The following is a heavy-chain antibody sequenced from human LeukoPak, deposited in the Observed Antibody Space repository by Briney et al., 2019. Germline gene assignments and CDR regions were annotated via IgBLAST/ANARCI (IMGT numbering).Heavy chain of an antibody. V-gene: IGHV3-53*01. Sequence: GGSLTLSCTASGFSVSSNYMSWIRQAPGKGLEWVSVIYSADRTYYAASVEGRFTISRDNSKNTLYLQMSSLRAEDTAVYYCATRSSGWGEGTLVTVSS. CDR2: IYSADRT. CDR3: ATRSSG. CDR1: GFSVSSNY. J-gene: IGHJ4*02. D-gene: IGHD6-19*01.